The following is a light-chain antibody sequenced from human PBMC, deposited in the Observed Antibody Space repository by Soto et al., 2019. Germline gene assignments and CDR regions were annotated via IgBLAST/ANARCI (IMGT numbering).Light chain of an antibody. J-gene: IGKJ1*01. CDR2: AAS. V-gene: IGKV3-20*01. Sequence: DIALTQSPGTLSSSPGERATLSCRASQSVSSSSLAWYQQKPGQAPRLLIYAASRRATGIPDRFSGSGSGTDFTLTSSRLEPEDFVVDYCQQYANSPKTLGQGTKVEFK. CDR1: QSVSSSS. CDR3: QQYANSPKT.